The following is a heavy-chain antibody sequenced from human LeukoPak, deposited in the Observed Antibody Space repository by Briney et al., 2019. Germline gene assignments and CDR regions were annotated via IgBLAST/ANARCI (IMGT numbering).Heavy chain of an antibody. CDR1: GYSISSGYY. J-gene: IGHJ4*02. Sequence: SETLSLTCTVSGYSISSGYYWGWIRQPPGKGLEWIGEIYHSGSTNYNPSLKSRVTISVDKSKNQFSLKLSSVTAADTAVYYCARDSAAGIYYWGQGTLVTVSS. D-gene: IGHD6-13*01. CDR3: ARDSAAGIYY. CDR2: IYHSGST. V-gene: IGHV4-38-2*02.